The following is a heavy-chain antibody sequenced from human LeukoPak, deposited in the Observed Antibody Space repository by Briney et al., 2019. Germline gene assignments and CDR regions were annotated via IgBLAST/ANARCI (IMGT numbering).Heavy chain of an antibody. CDR3: AKYDSSGYYYHCDY. CDR1: GFTFSSYA. Sequence: PGGSLRLSCAASGFTFSSYAMSWVRRAPGKGLEWVSAISGCGGSTYYADSVKGRFTISRDNSKNTLYLQMNSLRAEDTAVYYCAKYDSSGYYYHCDYWGQGTLVTVPS. D-gene: IGHD3-22*01. V-gene: IGHV3-23*01. CDR2: ISGCGGST. J-gene: IGHJ4*02.